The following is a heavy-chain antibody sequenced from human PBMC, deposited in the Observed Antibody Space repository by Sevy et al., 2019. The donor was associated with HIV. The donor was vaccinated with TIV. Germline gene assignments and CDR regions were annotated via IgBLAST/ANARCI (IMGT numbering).Heavy chain of an antibody. CDR3: ARSGSYVRSEDAFDI. Sequence: GGSLRLSCAASGFTFSSYGMHWVRQAPGKGLEWVAVIWYDGSNKYYADSVKGRFTISRDNSKNTLYLQMNSLRAEDTAVYYCARSGSYVRSEDAFDIWGQGTMVTVSS. CDR2: IWYDGSNK. J-gene: IGHJ3*02. D-gene: IGHD1-26*01. V-gene: IGHV3-33*01. CDR1: GFTFSSYG.